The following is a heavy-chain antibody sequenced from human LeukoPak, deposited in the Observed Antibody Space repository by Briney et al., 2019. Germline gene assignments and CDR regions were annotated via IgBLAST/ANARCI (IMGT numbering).Heavy chain of an antibody. D-gene: IGHD6-13*01. CDR1: GFTFSTYA. Sequence: PGGSLRLSCAASGFTFSTYATSWVRQAPGKGLEWVSATRGSGNSTYYADSVKGRFTISRDNSGNTLYLQMNGLRAEDTAVYYRARGKQLAFDYWGQGTLVTVSS. J-gene: IGHJ4*02. CDR2: TRGSGNST. CDR3: ARGKQLAFDY. V-gene: IGHV3-23*01.